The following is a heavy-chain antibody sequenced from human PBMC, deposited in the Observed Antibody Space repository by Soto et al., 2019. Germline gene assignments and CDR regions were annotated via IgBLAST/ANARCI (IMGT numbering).Heavy chain of an antibody. V-gene: IGHV3-23*01. Sequence: GRSLRLSCAASGFTFSSYAMSWVLQAPGKGLEWVSAISGSGGSTYYADSVKGRFTISRDNSKNTLYLQMNSLRAEETAVYYCAKDGIVVQAEVYPPPDYWGQGTLVTVSS. CDR1: GFTFSSYA. J-gene: IGHJ4*02. CDR2: ISGSGGST. D-gene: IGHD2-2*01. CDR3: AKDGIVVQAEVYPPPDY.